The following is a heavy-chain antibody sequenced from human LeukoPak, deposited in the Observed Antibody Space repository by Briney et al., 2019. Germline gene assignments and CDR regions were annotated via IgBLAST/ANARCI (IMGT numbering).Heavy chain of an antibody. CDR2: ISTSGGYT. V-gene: IGHV3-23*01. CDR1: GFSFNSYD. CDR3: ASLRGVNR. D-gene: IGHD3-10*01. J-gene: IGHJ4*02. Sequence: GGSLRLSWVGSGFSFNSYDMGWVRQTPGKGLEWVSAISTSGGYTEDADSVKGRFTISRDNSQNTLFLQMNSLRAEDTAVYYCASLRGVNRWGQGTLVTVSS.